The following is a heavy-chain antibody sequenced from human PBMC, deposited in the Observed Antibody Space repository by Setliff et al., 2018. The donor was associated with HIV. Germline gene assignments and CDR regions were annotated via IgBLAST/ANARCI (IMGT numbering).Heavy chain of an antibody. J-gene: IGHJ4*02. CDR1: GYTFTSYA. Sequence: ASVKVSCKASGYTFTSYAMHWVRQAPGQRLEWMGWINAGNGNTKYSQKSQGRVTITRDTSASTAYMELSSLRSEGTAVYYCARVAGGYYFDYWGQGTLVTVSS. CDR2: INAGNGNT. CDR3: ARVAGGYYFDY. V-gene: IGHV1-3*01.